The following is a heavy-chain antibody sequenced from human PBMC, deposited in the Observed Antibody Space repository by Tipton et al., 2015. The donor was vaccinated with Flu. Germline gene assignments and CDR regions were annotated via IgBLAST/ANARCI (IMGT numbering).Heavy chain of an antibody. V-gene: IGHV4-61*02. Sequence: TLSLTCTVPGGSITNDKYSWSWIRQPAGKGLEWIGRIYTSGSTKYNPSLESRVTISIDTSKNQFSLRLSSVTAADTAVYYCARRLSSVIWSEGFDFWGQGSLVTVSS. J-gene: IGHJ4*02. CDR3: ARRLSSVIWSEGFDF. CDR2: IYTSGST. CDR1: GGSITNDKYS. D-gene: IGHD3-22*01.